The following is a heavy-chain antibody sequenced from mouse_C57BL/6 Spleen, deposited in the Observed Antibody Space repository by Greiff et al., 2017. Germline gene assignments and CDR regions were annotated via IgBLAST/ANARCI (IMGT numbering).Heavy chain of an antibody. J-gene: IGHJ2*01. V-gene: IGHV1-4*01. CDR1: GYTITSYT. CDR3: ARSRGDVLDY. Sequence: VQLQQSGAELARPGASVKMSCTASGYTITSYTMHWVKQRPGQGLEWIGYINPSSGYTKYTPQIKDNATLTADKSYSTAYMQLSSLTAEYSTDYYRARSRGDVLDYWGQGTTLTVSS. CDR2: INPSSGYT. D-gene: IGHD3-3*01.